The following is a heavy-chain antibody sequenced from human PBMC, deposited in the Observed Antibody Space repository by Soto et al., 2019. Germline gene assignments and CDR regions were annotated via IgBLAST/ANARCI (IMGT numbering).Heavy chain of an antibody. Sequence: GESLKISCVGSGFTFSTYSINWVRQAPGKGLEWVSSISSRSDIYYADSVKGRFTISRDNAKNSVSLQMNSLRAEDTAVYYCAREYTAWPLAYGLDVWGQGTTVTVSS. CDR3: AREYTAWPLAYGLDV. CDR2: ISSRSDI. D-gene: IGHD2-2*02. V-gene: IGHV3-21*01. CDR1: GFTFSTYS. J-gene: IGHJ6*02.